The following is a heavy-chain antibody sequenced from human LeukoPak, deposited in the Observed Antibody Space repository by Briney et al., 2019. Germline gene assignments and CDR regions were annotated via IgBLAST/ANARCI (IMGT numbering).Heavy chain of an antibody. CDR1: GVSISSYY. D-gene: IGHD2-2*01. CDR3: ARVRCSSTSCYYYYYYGMDV. Sequence: SETLSLTCTVSGVSISSYYWSWIRQPPGKGLEWIGYIYYSGSTNYNPSLKSRVTISVDKSKNQFSLKLSSVTAADTAVYYCARVRCSSTSCYYYYYYGMDVWGQGTTVTVSS. CDR2: IYYSGST. J-gene: IGHJ6*02. V-gene: IGHV4-59*12.